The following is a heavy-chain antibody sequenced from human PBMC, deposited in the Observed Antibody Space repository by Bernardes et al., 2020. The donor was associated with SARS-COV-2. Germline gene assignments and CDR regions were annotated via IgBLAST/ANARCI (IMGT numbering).Heavy chain of an antibody. V-gene: IGHV3-9*01. CDR1: GFTFDDYA. CDR3: AKDNSWSGSYYSFDY. J-gene: IGHJ4*02. Sequence: GGSLRLSCAASGFTFDDYAMHWVRQAPGKGLEWVSGISWNSGSIGYADSVKGRFTISRDNAKNSLYLQMNSLRAEDTALYYCAKDNSWSGSYYSFDYWGQGTLVTVSS. CDR2: ISWNSGSI. D-gene: IGHD1-26*01.